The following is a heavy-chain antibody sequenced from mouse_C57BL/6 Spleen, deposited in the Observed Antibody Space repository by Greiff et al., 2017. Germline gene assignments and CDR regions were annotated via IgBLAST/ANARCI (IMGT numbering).Heavy chain of an antibody. CDR2: IYPRDGSS. CDR3: ARSGDYYGSSYGFAY. V-gene: IGHV1-78*01. Sequence: VQLQQSDAELVQPGASVKLSCKVSGYTFTDHTIHWMKQRPEQGLEWIGYIYPRDGSSKYNEKFKGKGTLTAAKSSSTAYMQLNSLTSEDSAVYFCARSGDYYGSSYGFAYWGQGTLVTVSA. CDR1: GYTFTDHT. J-gene: IGHJ3*01. D-gene: IGHD1-1*01.